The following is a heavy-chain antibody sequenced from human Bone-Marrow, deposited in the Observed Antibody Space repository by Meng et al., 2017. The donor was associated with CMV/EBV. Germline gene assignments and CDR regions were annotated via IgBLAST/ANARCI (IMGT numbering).Heavy chain of an antibody. CDR1: GGSISSYY. Sequence: SETLSLTCTVSGGSISSYYWSWIRQPPGKGLEWIGEINHSGSTNYNPSLKSRVTISVDTSKNQFSLKLSSVTAADTAVYYCARMNPSVVPAASGYYYYYGMDVWGQGTTVTVSS. CDR3: ARMNPSVVPAASGYYYYYGMDV. CDR2: INHSGST. J-gene: IGHJ6*02. V-gene: IGHV4-34*01. D-gene: IGHD2-2*01.